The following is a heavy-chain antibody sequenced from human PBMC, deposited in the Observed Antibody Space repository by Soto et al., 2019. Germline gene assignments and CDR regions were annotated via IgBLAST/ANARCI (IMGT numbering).Heavy chain of an antibody. CDR2: ISAYNGNT. J-gene: IGHJ3*02. D-gene: IGHD2-15*01. CDR1: GYTFTSYG. CDR3: ARAIRRKYCSGGSCYPDHDAFDI. V-gene: IGHV1-18*01. Sequence: ASVKVSCKASGYTFTSYGISWVRQAPGQGLEWMGWISAYNGNTNYAQKLQGRVTMTTDTSTSTAYMELRSLRSDDTAVYYCARAIRRKYCSGGSCYPDHDAFDIWGQGTMVTV.